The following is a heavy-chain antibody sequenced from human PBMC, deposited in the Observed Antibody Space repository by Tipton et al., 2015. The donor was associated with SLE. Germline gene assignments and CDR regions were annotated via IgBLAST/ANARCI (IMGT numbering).Heavy chain of an antibody. V-gene: IGHV4-31*03. CDR3: ARHEGRYSIGPPYY. Sequence: TLSLTCTVSGGSINSGGYYWSWIRQHPGKGLEWIGYIYYSGSTYYNLSLKSRATISVDTSKNQFSLKLSSVTAADTAVYYCARHEGRYSIGPPYYWGQGTLVTVSS. CDR2: IYYSGST. D-gene: IGHD6-19*01. J-gene: IGHJ4*02. CDR1: GGSINSGGYY.